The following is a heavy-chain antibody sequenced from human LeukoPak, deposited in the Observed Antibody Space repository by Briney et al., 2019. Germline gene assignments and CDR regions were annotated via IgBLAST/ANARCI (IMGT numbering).Heavy chain of an antibody. D-gene: IGHD2-8*01. J-gene: IGHJ4*02. Sequence: ASVKVSCKASGYTFTGYYMHWVRQAPGQGLEWMGRINPNSGGTNYAQKFQGRVTMTRDTSISTAYMELSRLRSDDTAVYYCARVQCTNGVCYLFDDWGQGTLVTVSS. CDR1: GYTFTGYY. V-gene: IGHV1-2*06. CDR3: ARVQCTNGVCYLFDD. CDR2: INPNSGGT.